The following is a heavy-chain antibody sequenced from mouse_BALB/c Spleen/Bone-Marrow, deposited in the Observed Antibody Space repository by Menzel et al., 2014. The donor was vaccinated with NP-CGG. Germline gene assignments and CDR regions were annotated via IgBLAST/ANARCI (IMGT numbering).Heavy chain of an antibody. D-gene: IGHD2-14*01. CDR2: IWGDGST. J-gene: IGHJ4*01. CDR3: AKQDYYRYDYAMDY. CDR1: GFPLTSYG. Sequence: VKLQESGTGLVSPSQRLSITCTVSGFPLTSYGVSWVRPPPGKGLEWLEVIWGDGSTNYHSALISRLSISKDNSKSQVFLKLNSLQTDDTATYYCAKQDYYRYDYAMDYWGQGTSVTVSS. V-gene: IGHV2-3*01.